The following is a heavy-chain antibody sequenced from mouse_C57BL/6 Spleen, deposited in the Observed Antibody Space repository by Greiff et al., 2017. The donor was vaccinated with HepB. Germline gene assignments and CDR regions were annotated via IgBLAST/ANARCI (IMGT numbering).Heavy chain of an antibody. CDR2: IRSKSNNYAT. CDR1: GFSFNTYA. V-gene: IGHV10-1*01. D-gene: IGHD2-5*01. Sequence: EVQVVESGGGLVQPKGSLKLSCAASGFSFNTYAMNWVRQAPGKGLEWVARIRSKSNNYATYYADSVKDRFTISRDDSESMLYLQMNNLKTEDTAMYYCVRHSNYGLYYYAMDYWGQGTSGTV. J-gene: IGHJ4*01. CDR3: VRHSNYGLYYYAMDY.